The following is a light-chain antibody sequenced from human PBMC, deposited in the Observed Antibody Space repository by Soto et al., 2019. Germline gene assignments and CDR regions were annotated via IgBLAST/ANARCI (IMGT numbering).Light chain of an antibody. Sequence: DIQLTQSPSFLSASVGDRVTITCRASPGISSYLAWYQQKPGKAPKLLIYAASTLQSGVPSRFIGSGSGTEFTLTISSLQPEDFATYYCQQLNSYPYTFGQGTKLEIK. CDR1: PGISSY. CDR3: QQLNSYPYT. CDR2: AAS. J-gene: IGKJ2*01. V-gene: IGKV1-9*01.